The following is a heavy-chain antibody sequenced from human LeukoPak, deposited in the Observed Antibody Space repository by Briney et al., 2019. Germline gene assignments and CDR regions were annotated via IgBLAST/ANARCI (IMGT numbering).Heavy chain of an antibody. CDR3: ARWPLTNLSFDV. D-gene: IGHD4-11*01. Sequence: SETLSLTCTVSGGSISSYYWSWIRQPPGKGLEWIAYIYSTGSAIYNPSLRSRVTISVDTSKNQFSLKLNSVSAADTAVYFCARWPLTNLSFDVWGQGTMVTVSS. J-gene: IGHJ3*01. V-gene: IGHV4-59*01. CDR2: IYSTGSA. CDR1: GGSISSYY.